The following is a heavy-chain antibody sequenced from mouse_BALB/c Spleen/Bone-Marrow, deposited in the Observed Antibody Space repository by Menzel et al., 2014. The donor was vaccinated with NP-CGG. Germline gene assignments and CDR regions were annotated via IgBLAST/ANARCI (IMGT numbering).Heavy chain of an antibody. CDR3: AQYGI. CDR1: GFTFSSYG. D-gene: IGHD2-10*02. J-gene: IGHJ3*01. Sequence: EVQGVESGGDLVKPGGSLKLSCAASGFTFSSYGMSWVRQTPDSVKGRFTISRDNAKNTLYLQMSSLKSEDTAMYYCAQYGIWGQGTLATVSA. V-gene: IGHV5-6*01.